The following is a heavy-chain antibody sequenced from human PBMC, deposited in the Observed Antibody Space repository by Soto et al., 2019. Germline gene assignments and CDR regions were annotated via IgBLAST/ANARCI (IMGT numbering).Heavy chain of an antibody. D-gene: IGHD2-15*01. CDR1: GGSVSSGSYY. Sequence: SETLSLTCTAYGGSVSSGSYYWSWIRQPPGKGLEWIGYIYYSGSTNYNPSLKSRVTISVDTSKNQFSLKLSSVTAADTAVYYCARDSHCSGGSCQTGYWGQGTLVTVSS. CDR3: ARDSHCSGGSCQTGY. J-gene: IGHJ4*02. CDR2: IYYSGST. V-gene: IGHV4-61*01.